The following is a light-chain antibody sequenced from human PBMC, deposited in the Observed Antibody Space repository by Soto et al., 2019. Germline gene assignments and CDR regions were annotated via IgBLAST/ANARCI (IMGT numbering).Light chain of an antibody. CDR3: QQYGSSPCT. CDR1: QSVSSSY. V-gene: IGKV3-20*01. J-gene: IGKJ2*02. Sequence: EIVLTQSPGTLSLSPGERATLSCRASQSVSSSYLAWYQQKPGQAPRLLIYSASSRATGFPDRFSGSGSGTDFTLTISRLEPEDFAVYYCQQYGSSPCTFGQGTKLEIK. CDR2: SAS.